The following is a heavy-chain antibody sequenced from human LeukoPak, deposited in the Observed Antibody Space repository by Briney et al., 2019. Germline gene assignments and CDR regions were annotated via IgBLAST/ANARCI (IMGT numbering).Heavy chain of an antibody. CDR2: IKQDGSEK. D-gene: IGHD3-22*01. V-gene: IGHV3-7*01. J-gene: IGHJ4*02. CDR3: ARAPEPYYYDSSGYYDY. Sequence: GGSLRLSCAASGFAFSSYWMSWVRQAPGKGLEWVANIKQDGSEKYYVDSVKGRFTISRDNAKNSLYLQMNSLRAEDTAVYYCARAPEPYYYDSSGYYDYWGQGTLVTVSS. CDR1: GFAFSSYW.